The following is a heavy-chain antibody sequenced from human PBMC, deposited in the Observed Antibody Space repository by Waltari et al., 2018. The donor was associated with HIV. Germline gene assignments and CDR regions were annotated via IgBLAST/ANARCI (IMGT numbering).Heavy chain of an antibody. CDR1: GDTVINIG. CDR3: ARFKPRGRRGDYFFDP. D-gene: IGHD4-17*01. Sequence: QVQLVQSEAEVKRPVSSVRVSCRTSGDTVINIGISWVRQIPGQGREWMGGITPTFGTVTVGGRFQGRVAIIAYESTTTVYMELSRLRSDDTAIYFCARFKPRGRRGDYFFDPWGQGSPVTVSS. J-gene: IGHJ5*02. CDR2: ITPTFGTV. V-gene: IGHV1-69*12.